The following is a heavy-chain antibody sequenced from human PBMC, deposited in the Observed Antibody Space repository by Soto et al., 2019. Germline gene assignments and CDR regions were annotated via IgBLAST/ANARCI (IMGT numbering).Heavy chain of an antibody. Sequence: GESLKISCKGSGYRFTDYWIGWVRQVPGRGLEWMGIMYPGDSDTRYSPSFQGQVTISVDKSISTAYLQWSSLKASDTAMYYCARHSRGSGSYYSSPFQYWGQGTLVTVSS. CDR3: ARHSRGSGSYYSSPFQY. V-gene: IGHV5-51*01. CDR1: GYRFTDYW. D-gene: IGHD3-10*01. CDR2: MYPGDSDT. J-gene: IGHJ1*01.